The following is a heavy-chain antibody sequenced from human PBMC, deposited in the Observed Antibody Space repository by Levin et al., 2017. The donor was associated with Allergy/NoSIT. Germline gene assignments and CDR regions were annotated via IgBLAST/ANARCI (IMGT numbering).Heavy chain of an antibody. Sequence: SQTLSLTCAISGDRVSSNTVAWNWIRQSPSRGLEWLGRTYYTSKWYSDYASSVKRRITINPDTSKNQISLQSNSVTPEDTAVDYCAREYINVFAYWGQGTLVTVSS. D-gene: IGHD1-14*01. J-gene: IGHJ4*02. CDR1: GDRVSSNTVA. CDR3: AREYINVFAY. CDR2: TYYTSKWYS. V-gene: IGHV6-1*01.